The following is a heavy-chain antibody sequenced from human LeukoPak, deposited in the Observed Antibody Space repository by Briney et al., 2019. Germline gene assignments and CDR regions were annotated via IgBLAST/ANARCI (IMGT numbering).Heavy chain of an antibody. CDR3: AREPHGYSSGRNGMDV. V-gene: IGHV1-8*01. CDR2: MNPNSGNT. D-gene: IGHD6-19*01. CDR1: GYTFTSYD. J-gene: IGHJ6*02. Sequence: GASVKVSCKASGYTFTSYDINWVRQATGQGLEWMGWMNPNSGNTGYAQKFQGRVTMTRNTSISTAYMELSSLRSEDTAVYYCAREPHGYSSGRNGMDVWGQGTTVTVSS.